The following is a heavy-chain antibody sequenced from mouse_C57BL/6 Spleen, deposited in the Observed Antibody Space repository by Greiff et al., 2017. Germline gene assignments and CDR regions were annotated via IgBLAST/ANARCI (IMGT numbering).Heavy chain of an antibody. CDR1: GYTFTSYW. CDR3: AREIDSVAY. J-gene: IGHJ3*01. V-gene: IGHV1-50*01. CDR2: IDPSDIYT. D-gene: IGHD2-4*01. Sequence: VQLQQPGAELVKPGASVKLSCKASGYTFTSYWMQWVKQRPGQGLEWIGEIDPSDIYTNSNKKFKGKATLTVDTSSSTAYIQRSSLTSEDSAVYYCAREIDSVAYWGQGTLVTVSA.